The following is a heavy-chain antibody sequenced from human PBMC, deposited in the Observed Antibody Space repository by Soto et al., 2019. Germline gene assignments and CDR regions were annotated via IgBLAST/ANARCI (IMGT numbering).Heavy chain of an antibody. Sequence: QVQLQQWGAGLLKPSETLSLTCAVYGGSFSGYYWSWIRQPPGKGLEWIGEINHSGSTNYNPSLKRRVTITVDTSKNQFSLKLSSVTAADTAVYYCARGVGASYYYYGMDVWGQGTTVTVSS. CDR3: ARGVGASYYYYGMDV. D-gene: IGHD1-26*01. V-gene: IGHV4-34*01. J-gene: IGHJ6*02. CDR2: INHSGST. CDR1: GGSFSGYY.